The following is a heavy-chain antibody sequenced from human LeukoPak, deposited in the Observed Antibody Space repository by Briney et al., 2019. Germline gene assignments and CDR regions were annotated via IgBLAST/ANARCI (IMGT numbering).Heavy chain of an antibody. CDR3: AREGPWQQLPIFYYYYYMDV. CDR1: GFTFSSYW. V-gene: IGHV3-7*01. CDR2: IKQDGSEK. D-gene: IGHD6-13*01. J-gene: IGHJ6*03. Sequence: PGGSLRLSCAASGFTFSSYWMSWVRQAPGKGLEWVANIKQDGSEKYYVDSVKGRFTISRDNAKNSLYLQVNSLRAEDTAVYYCAREGPWQQLPIFYYYYYMDVWGKGTTVTVSS.